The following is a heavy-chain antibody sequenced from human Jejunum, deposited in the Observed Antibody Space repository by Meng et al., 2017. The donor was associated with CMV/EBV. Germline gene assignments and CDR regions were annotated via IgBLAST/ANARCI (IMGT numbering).Heavy chain of an antibody. Sequence: VAGGSISSIGYYWGWIRQPPGKGLEWIGSIYYSGGTHYSPSLKSRVSISVDTSKNHLPLMLSSVTAADTAAYYCARLFGYSYGAIEYWGQGTLVTVSS. CDR1: GGSISSIGYY. D-gene: IGHD5-18*01. V-gene: IGHV4-39*02. J-gene: IGHJ4*02. CDR3: ARLFGYSYGAIEY. CDR2: IYYSGGT.